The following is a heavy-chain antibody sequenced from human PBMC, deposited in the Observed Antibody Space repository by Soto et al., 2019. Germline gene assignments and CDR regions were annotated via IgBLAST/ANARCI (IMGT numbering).Heavy chain of an antibody. V-gene: IGHV1-69*01. J-gene: IGHJ6*02. D-gene: IGHD2-15*01. CDR1: GGTFSSYA. Sequence: QVQLVQSGAEVKKPGSSVKVSCKASGGTFSSYAISWVRQAPGQGLEWMGGIIPIFGTANYAQKFQGRVTITADESTSTAYMELSSLRSEDTAVYYCARAYCSGGSCDYYYSMDVWGQVTTVTVSS. CDR2: IIPIFGTA. CDR3: ARAYCSGGSCDYYYSMDV.